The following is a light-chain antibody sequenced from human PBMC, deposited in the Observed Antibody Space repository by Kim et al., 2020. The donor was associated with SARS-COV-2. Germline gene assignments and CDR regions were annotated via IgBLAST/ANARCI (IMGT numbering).Light chain of an antibody. J-gene: IGLJ2*01. Sequence: SQTATLPCTGNSNNVANQGAAWLQQHQGHPPKLLFYRNDNRPSGISERFSASRSGNTASLTITGLQPEDEADYYCSAWDISLGAWVFGGGTQLTVL. CDR2: RND. CDR3: SAWDISLGAWV. V-gene: IGLV10-54*04. CDR1: SNNVANQG.